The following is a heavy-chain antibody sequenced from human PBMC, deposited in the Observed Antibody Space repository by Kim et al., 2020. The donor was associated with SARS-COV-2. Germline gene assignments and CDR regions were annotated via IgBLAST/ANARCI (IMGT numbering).Heavy chain of an antibody. Sequence: RAGNTYHTDSVKGRFTISRDNSKNTLYLQMNSLTAEDTAIYYCTKLEAMWGQGTLVTVSS. J-gene: IGHJ4*02. V-gene: IGHV3-23*01. CDR3: TKLEAM. CDR2: RAGNT.